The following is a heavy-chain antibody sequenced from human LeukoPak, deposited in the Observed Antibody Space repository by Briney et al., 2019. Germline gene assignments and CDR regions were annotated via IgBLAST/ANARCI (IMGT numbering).Heavy chain of an antibody. CDR1: GGSISSYY. Sequence: PSETLSLTCTVSGGSISSYYWSWIRQPAGKGLEWIGRIYTSGSTNYNPSLKSRVTMSVDTSKNQFSLKLSSVTAADTAVYYCARDRHRAAADDLFDYWGQGTLVTVSS. V-gene: IGHV4-4*07. D-gene: IGHD6-13*01. CDR3: ARDRHRAAADDLFDY. CDR2: IYTSGST. J-gene: IGHJ4*02.